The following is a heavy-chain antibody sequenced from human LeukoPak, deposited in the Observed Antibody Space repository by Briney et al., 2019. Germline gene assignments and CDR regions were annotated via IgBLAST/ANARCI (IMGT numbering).Heavy chain of an antibody. CDR2: IYYSGST. D-gene: IGHD6-13*01. CDR1: GGSISSSSYY. J-gene: IGHJ4*02. Sequence: SETLSLTCTVSGGSISSSSYYWGWIRQPPGKGLEWIGSIYYSGSTYYNPFLKSRVTISVDTSKNQFSLKLSSVTAADTAVYYCARRIAAETSPSYYFDYWGQGTLVTVSS. V-gene: IGHV4-39*01. CDR3: ARRIAAETSPSYYFDY.